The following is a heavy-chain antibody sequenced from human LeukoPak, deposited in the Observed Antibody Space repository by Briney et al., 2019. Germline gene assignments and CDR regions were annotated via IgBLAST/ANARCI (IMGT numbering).Heavy chain of an antibody. V-gene: IGHV3-23*01. D-gene: IGHD3/OR15-3a*01. CDR1: GVTLSTYA. J-gene: IGHJ4*02. CDR2: ISSSGSGDNT. CDR3: AKGNQYYDFWSSHPY. Sequence: GGSLRLSCAASGVTLSTYAMSWARQAPGKGLEWVSGISSSGSGDNTYYADSVKGRFTISRDSSKNTLFLHMNTLRAEDTAVYYCAKGNQYYDFWSSHPYWGQGTLVTVSS.